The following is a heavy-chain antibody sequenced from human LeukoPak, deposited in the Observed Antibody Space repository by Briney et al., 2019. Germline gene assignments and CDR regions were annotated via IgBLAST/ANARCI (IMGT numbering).Heavy chain of an antibody. V-gene: IGHV3-30-3*01. J-gene: IGHJ4*02. CDR1: GFTFSSYA. D-gene: IGHD3-9*01. CDR2: ISYDGSNK. CDR3: AREGDDFLKGASDY. Sequence: GGSLRLSCAASGFTFSSYAMHWVRQAPGKGLEWAAVISYDGSNKYHADSVKGRFTISRDNSKNTLYLQMNSLRAEDTAVYYWAREGDDFLKGASDYWGQGTLVAVSS.